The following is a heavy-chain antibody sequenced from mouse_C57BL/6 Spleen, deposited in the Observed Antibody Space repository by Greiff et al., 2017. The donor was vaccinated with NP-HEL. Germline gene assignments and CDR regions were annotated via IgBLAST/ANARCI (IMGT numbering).Heavy chain of an antibody. D-gene: IGHD2-1*01. CDR1: GYAFSSYW. Sequence: QFQLQQSGAELVKPGASVKISCKASGYAFSSYWMNCVKQRPGKGLEWIGQIYPGDGDTNYNGKFKGKATLTADKSSSTAYMQLSSLTSEDSAVYFCAREGNYGNYDAYWGQGTLVTVSA. CDR3: AREGNYGNYDAY. CDR2: IYPGDGDT. V-gene: IGHV1-80*01. J-gene: IGHJ3*01.